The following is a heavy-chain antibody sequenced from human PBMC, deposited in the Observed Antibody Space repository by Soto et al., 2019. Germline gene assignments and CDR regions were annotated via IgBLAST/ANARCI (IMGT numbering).Heavy chain of an antibody. J-gene: IGHJ6*02. D-gene: IGHD1-1*01. CDR1: GFTFSSYG. Sequence: PGGSLRLSCAASGFTFSSYGMHRVRQAPGKGLEWVAVIWYDGSNKYYADSVKGRFTISRDNSKNTLYLQMNSLRAEDTAVYYCARDLGTLYGMDVWDQGTTVTVSS. V-gene: IGHV3-33*01. CDR2: IWYDGSNK. CDR3: ARDLGTLYGMDV.